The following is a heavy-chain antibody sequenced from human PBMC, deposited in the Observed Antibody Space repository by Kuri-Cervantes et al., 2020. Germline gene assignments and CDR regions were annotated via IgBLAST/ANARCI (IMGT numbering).Heavy chain of an antibody. CDR1: GGSFRGYY. CDR2: INHSGST. J-gene: IGHJ4*02. D-gene: IGHD3-10*01. V-gene: IGHV4-34*01. CDR3: ASDISRAWFYY. Sequence: SETLSLTCAIYGGSFRGYYWSWIRQPPGKGLEWIGEINHSGSTKYNPSLKSRVTISVDTSKNQFSLKLSSVTAADTAVYFCASDISRAWFYYWGQGTLVTVSS.